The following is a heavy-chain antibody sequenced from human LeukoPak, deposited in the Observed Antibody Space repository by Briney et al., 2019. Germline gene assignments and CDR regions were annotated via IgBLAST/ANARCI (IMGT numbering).Heavy chain of an antibody. CDR2: ISGSGGST. CDR3: AKVPWYSNYADY. Sequence: ETLSLTCAVYGGSFSGYYWSWIRQAPGKGLEWVSAISGSGGSTYYADSVKGRFTISRDNSKNALYLQMNSLRAEDTAVYYCAKVPWYSNYADYWGQGTLVTVSS. CDR1: GGSFSGYY. D-gene: IGHD4-11*01. J-gene: IGHJ4*02. V-gene: IGHV3-23*01.